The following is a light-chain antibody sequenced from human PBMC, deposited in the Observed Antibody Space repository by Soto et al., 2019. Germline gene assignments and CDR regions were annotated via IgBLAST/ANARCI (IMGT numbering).Light chain of an antibody. CDR3: QQYYSKPLT. Sequence: DIVMTQSPDSLAVSLGERATINCKSSQSVLYSSNNKNYLGWYQQKVGQPPKLLIYWASTRKSGVPDRFSGSWSGTDFTITISILQAEDVAVYYCQQYYSKPLTFGGGTKVEIK. V-gene: IGKV4-1*01. J-gene: IGKJ4*01. CDR2: WAS. CDR1: QSVLYSSNNKNY.